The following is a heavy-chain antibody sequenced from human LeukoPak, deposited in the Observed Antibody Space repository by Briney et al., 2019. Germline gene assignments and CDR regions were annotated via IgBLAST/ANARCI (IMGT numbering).Heavy chain of an antibody. CDR1: GFTFRDYY. Sequence: GGSLRLSCAASGFTFRDYYMSWIRQAPGKGLEWVSYISSSGSTIYYADSVKGRFTISRDNAKNSLYLQMNSLRAEDTAVYYCARDRVYYDSAPNDYWGQGTLVTVSS. CDR2: ISSSGSTI. CDR3: ARDRVYYDSAPNDY. J-gene: IGHJ4*02. D-gene: IGHD3-22*01. V-gene: IGHV3-11*01.